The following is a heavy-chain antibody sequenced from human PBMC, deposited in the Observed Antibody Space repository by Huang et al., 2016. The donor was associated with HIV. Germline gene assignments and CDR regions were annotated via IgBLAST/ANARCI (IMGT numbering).Heavy chain of an antibody. Sequence: EVPLVESGGGLVQPGGSLRLSCAASGFTVNSNYMTWVRQAPGKGLEWVSLLYKGGKAHYADSVKGRFTISGDISQNTVFLQMSSLRVEDTAVYYCARGRYGTPNAWGQGTLVTVSS. V-gene: IGHV3-53*01. CDR1: GFTVNSNY. D-gene: IGHD5-18*01. CDR3: ARGRYGTPNA. J-gene: IGHJ5*02. CDR2: LYKGGKA.